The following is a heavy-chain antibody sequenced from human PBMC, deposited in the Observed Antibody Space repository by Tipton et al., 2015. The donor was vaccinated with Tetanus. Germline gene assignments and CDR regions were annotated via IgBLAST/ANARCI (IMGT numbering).Heavy chain of an antibody. CDR3: ARPEASGRARGFDI. J-gene: IGHJ3*02. Sequence: LRLSCTVSGGPISSTSYYWAWIRQPPGKGLEWIGTMYNSGATYYNPSLKGRVTISGDTSKNLFSLTSVTASDTAVYYCARPEASGRARGFDIWGQGTKVTVSP. CDR1: GGPISSTSYY. CDR2: MYNSGAT. V-gene: IGHV4-39*02. D-gene: IGHD3-10*01.